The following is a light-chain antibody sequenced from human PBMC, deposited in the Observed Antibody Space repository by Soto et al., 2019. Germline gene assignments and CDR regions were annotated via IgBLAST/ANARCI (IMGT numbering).Light chain of an antibody. Sequence: QSVLTQPASVSGSPGQSITLSCTGTSSDVGGYNYVSWYQQHPGKAPKLMIYDVSNRPSGVSNRFSGSKSGNTASLTISGLQAEDEADYYCSSYTSSSTLGFGTGTKVTVL. CDR3: SSYTSSSTLG. V-gene: IGLV2-14*01. CDR1: SSDVGGYNY. CDR2: DVS. J-gene: IGLJ1*01.